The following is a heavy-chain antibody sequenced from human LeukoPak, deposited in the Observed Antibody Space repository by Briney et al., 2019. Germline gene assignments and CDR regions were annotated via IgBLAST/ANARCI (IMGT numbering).Heavy chain of an antibody. V-gene: IGHV4-59*08. CDR3: ARLRWHYDAFDI. D-gene: IGHD1-7*01. J-gene: IGHJ3*02. CDR2: IYYSGST. Sequence: SETLSLTCTVSGGSISSYYWSWIRQPPGKGLEWIGYIYYSGSTNYNPSLKSRVTISVDTSKNQFSLKLSSVTAADTAVYYCARLRWHYDAFDIWGQGTMVTVSS. CDR1: GGSISSYY.